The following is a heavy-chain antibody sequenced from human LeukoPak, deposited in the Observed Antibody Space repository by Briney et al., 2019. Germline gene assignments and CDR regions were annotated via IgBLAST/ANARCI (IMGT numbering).Heavy chain of an antibody. J-gene: IGHJ6*03. CDR3: ARASGDYRTDYYYYYYMDV. CDR2: MNPNSGNT. D-gene: IGHD4-17*01. V-gene: IGHV1-8*01. CDR1: GYTFTSYD. Sequence: ASVKVSCKASGYTFTSYDINWVRQATGQGLEWMGWMNPNSGNTGYAQKFQGRVTMTRNTSLSTAYMELSSLRSEDTAVYYCARASGDYRTDYYYYYYMDVWGKGTTVTVSS.